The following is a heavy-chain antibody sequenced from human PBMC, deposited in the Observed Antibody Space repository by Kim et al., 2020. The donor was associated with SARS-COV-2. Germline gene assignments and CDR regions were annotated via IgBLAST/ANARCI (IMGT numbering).Heavy chain of an antibody. D-gene: IGHD3-10*01. J-gene: IGHJ4*02. CDR2: IRSKAYGGTT. Sequence: GGSLRLSCTASGFTFGDYAMSWVRQAPGKGLEWVGFIRSKAYGGTTEYAASVKGRFTISRDDSKSIAYLQMNSLKTEDTAVYYCTRTSYYGSGSYYAFFDYWGQGTLVTVSS. V-gene: IGHV3-49*04. CDR1: GFTFGDYA. CDR3: TRTSYYGSGSYYAFFDY.